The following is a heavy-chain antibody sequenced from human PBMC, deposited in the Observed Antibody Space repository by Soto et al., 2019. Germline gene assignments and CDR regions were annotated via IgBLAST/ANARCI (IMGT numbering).Heavy chain of an antibody. D-gene: IGHD5-18*01. Sequence: SVKVSCKARGGTFSSYAIRWARQAPGQGLEWMGGIIPIFGTANYAQKFQGRVTITADESTSTAYMELSSLRSEDTAVYYCARGADTAMAKYYFDYWGQGTLVTVSS. V-gene: IGHV1-69*13. CDR2: IIPIFGTA. CDR3: ARGADTAMAKYYFDY. J-gene: IGHJ4*02. CDR1: GGTFSSYA.